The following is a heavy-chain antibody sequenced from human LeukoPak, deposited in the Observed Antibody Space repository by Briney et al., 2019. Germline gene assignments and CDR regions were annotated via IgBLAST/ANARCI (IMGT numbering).Heavy chain of an antibody. V-gene: IGHV3-7*01. D-gene: IGHD1-14*01. Sequence: GGSLRLSCAASGFTFSQYWMSWVRQAPGKGLEWVACIKKDGSDKYYVDSVKGRFTVSRDSSLYLQMNSLRVEDTAVYYCARDLGRADGAFDIWGQGTMVTVSS. J-gene: IGHJ3*02. CDR2: IKKDGSDK. CDR1: GFTFSQYW. CDR3: ARDLGRADGAFDI.